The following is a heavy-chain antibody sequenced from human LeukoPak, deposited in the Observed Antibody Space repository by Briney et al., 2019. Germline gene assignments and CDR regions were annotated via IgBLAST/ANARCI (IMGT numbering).Heavy chain of an antibody. CDR2: ISGSGGST. Sequence: PGGSLRLSCAASGFTFSSYAMSWVRQAPGKGLEWVSAISGSGGSTYYADSVKGRFTISRDNSKNTLYLQMNSLRAEDTAVYYCAKGFPRLRYYDILTGLDYWGQGTLVTVSS. D-gene: IGHD3-9*01. J-gene: IGHJ4*02. V-gene: IGHV3-23*01. CDR3: AKGFPRLRYYDILTGLDY. CDR1: GFTFSSYA.